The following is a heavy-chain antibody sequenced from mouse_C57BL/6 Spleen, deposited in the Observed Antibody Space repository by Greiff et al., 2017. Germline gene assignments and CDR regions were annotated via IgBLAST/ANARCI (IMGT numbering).Heavy chain of an antibody. CDR3: ARRLPSGSSYGGYAMDY. CDR2: IDPSDSYT. V-gene: IGHV1-59*01. D-gene: IGHD1-1*01. J-gene: IGHJ4*01. Sequence: QVQLQQPGAELVRPGTSVKLSCKASGYTFTSYWMHWVKQTPGQGLEWIGVIDPSDSYTNYNQKFKGKATLTVDTSSSTAYMQLSSLTSEDSAVYYCARRLPSGSSYGGYAMDYWGQGTSVTVSS. CDR1: GYTFTSYW.